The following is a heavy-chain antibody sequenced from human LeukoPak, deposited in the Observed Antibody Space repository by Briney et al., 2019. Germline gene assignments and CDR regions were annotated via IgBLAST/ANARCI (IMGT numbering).Heavy chain of an antibody. V-gene: IGHV3-21*01. D-gene: IGHD5-18*01. CDR1: GFTLSGYW. CDR2: ISSSSSYI. CDR3: ARVGIQLCVDY. J-gene: IGHJ4*02. Sequence: GGSLRLSCAASGFTLSGYWMSWVRQTPGKGLEWVSSISSSSSYIYYADSVKGRFTISRDNAKNSLYLQMNSLRAEDTAVYYCARVGIQLCVDYWGQGTLVTVSS.